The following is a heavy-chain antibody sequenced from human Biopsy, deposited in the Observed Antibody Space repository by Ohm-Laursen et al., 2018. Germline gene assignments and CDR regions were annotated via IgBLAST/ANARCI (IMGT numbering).Heavy chain of an antibody. CDR2: VYYTGST. Sequence: GILSLTCTVSGDSISSYHWSWIRQPPGKGLEWIGYVYYTGSTDYNPSLQSRVTISVDTSKNHFSLRLRSVTPADTAIYYCARDRGFYSDRTVPGYFDLWGRGTLVTVSS. CDR1: GDSISSYH. J-gene: IGHJ2*01. CDR3: ARDRGFYSDRTVPGYFDL. D-gene: IGHD3-22*01. V-gene: IGHV4-59*01.